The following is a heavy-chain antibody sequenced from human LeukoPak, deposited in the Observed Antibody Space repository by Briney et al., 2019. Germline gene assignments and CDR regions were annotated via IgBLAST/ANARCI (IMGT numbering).Heavy chain of an antibody. CDR3: ARAPEGTGGAFDI. D-gene: IGHD1-1*01. CDR2: IYYSGST. CDR1: GGSISSYY. Sequence: SETLSLTCTVSGGSISSYYWSWIRQPPGKGLEWIGYIYYSGSTNYNPSLKSRVTISVDTSKNQFSLKLSSVTAADTAVHYCARAPEGTGGAFDIWGQGTMVTVSS. J-gene: IGHJ3*02. V-gene: IGHV4-59*01.